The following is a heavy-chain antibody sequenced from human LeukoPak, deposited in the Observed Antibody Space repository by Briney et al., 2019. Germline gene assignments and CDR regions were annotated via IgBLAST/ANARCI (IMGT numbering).Heavy chain of an antibody. CDR3: ARLGGQVVPAVEGAFDI. J-gene: IGHJ3*02. Sequence: GESLKISCKGSGYSFTSYWIGWVRQMPGKGLEWMGIIYPGDSDTRYSPSFQGQVTISADKSISTAYLQWSSLKASDTAMYYYARLGGQVVPAVEGAFDIWGQGTMVTVSS. CDR1: GYSFTSYW. D-gene: IGHD2-2*01. V-gene: IGHV5-51*01. CDR2: IYPGDSDT.